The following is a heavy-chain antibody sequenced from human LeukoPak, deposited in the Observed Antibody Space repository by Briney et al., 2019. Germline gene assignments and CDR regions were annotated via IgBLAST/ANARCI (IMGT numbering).Heavy chain of an antibody. CDR2: ISGTGGST. J-gene: IGHJ5*02. V-gene: IGHV3-23*01. CDR3: AKDYEPLVGVHRWGDWFDP. CDR1: GSTFSTYA. D-gene: IGHD1-26*01. Sequence: SGGSLRLSCAASGSTFSTYAMTWVRQAPGKGLEWVSLISGTGGSTYYADSVKGRFTISRDNSKNTLYLQMNSLRAEDTAVYYCAKDYEPLVGVHRWGDWFDPWGQGTLVTVSS.